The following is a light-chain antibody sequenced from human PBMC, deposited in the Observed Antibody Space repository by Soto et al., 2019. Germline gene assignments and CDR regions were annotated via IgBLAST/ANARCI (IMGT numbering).Light chain of an antibody. V-gene: IGLV2-14*01. CDR1: SSDVGGYNY. Sequence: QSVLTQPASVSGSPGQSITISCTGTSSDVGGYNYVSWYQQHPGKAPKLMIYEVSNRPSGVSNRFSGSKSGNTASLTISGLQAEDEADYYCSSYTSSSTLAVFGTGTKFTVL. CDR2: EVS. CDR3: SSYTSSSTLAV. J-gene: IGLJ1*01.